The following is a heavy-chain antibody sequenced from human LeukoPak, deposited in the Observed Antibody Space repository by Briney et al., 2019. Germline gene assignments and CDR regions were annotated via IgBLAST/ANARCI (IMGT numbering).Heavy chain of an antibody. CDR2: MYYTGST. CDR3: ARHHYMLEPK. Sequence: PSETLSLTCNVSGASITSNSYYWGWIRQPPGKGLEWIGSMYYTGSTYYKPSLKSRVTISADTSRNQFSLTLSSVSAADTATYYCARHHYMLEPKWGQGTLVSVSP. CDR1: GASITSNSYY. V-gene: IGHV4-39*01. D-gene: IGHD2-8*01. J-gene: IGHJ4*02.